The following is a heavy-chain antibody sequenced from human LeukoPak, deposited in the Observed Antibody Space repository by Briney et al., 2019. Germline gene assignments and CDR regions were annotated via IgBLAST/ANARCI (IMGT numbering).Heavy chain of an antibody. J-gene: IGHJ5*02. CDR3: ARMTCGGGTCWWFDP. V-gene: IGHV4-39*01. D-gene: IGHD2-15*01. CDR2: IYYFGST. Sequence: SETLSLTCTVSGGSITSIHYYWGWIRQPPGKGLEWIGNIYYFGSTYYNPSLRSRVTISVDTSKNQFSLMLSSVTAADTALYYCARMTCGGGTCWWFDPWGQGTLVTVSS. CDR1: GGSITSIHYY.